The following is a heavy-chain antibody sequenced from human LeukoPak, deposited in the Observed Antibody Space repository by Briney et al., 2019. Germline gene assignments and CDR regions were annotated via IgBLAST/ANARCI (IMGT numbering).Heavy chain of an antibody. J-gene: IGHJ4*02. CDR3: ARTDGRWLHFDY. CDR2: IYSGGST. Sequence: GGSLRLSCAASGFTFSSNYMSWVRQAPGKGLRGVSVIYSGGSTYSADSVKGRFTISRDNSKTTLYLQMNSLRAEDTAVYYCARTDGRWLHFDYWGQGTLVTVSS. V-gene: IGHV3-53*01. D-gene: IGHD5-24*01. CDR1: GFTFSSNY.